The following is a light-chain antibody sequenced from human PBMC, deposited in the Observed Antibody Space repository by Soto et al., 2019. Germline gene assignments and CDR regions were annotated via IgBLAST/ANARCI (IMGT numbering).Light chain of an antibody. J-gene: IGKJ2*01. CDR1: QSISSW. V-gene: IGKV1-5*03. CDR3: PHSNSSPMYT. Sequence: DIQMTQSPSTLSASVGNRVTITCRASQSISSWLAWFQQKPGKAPKLLIFKASFLETGVPSRFSGTGSGTEFSLTISSLHSHFFATYGCPHSNSSPMYTFGQGTNLEIK. CDR2: KAS.